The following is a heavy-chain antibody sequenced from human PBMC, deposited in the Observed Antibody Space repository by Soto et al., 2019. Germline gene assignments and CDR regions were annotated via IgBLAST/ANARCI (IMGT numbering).Heavy chain of an antibody. Sequence: GGSLRLSCAASGFTFSSYWMSWVRQAPGKGLEWVANIKQDGSEKYYVDSVKGRFTISRDNAQNSLYLQMNSLRAEDTAVYYCARDFATSYCSGGSCYSGGDDYWGQGTLVTVSS. V-gene: IGHV3-7*01. D-gene: IGHD2-15*01. CDR1: GFTFSSYW. CDR2: IKQDGSEK. CDR3: ARDFATSYCSGGSCYSGGDDY. J-gene: IGHJ4*02.